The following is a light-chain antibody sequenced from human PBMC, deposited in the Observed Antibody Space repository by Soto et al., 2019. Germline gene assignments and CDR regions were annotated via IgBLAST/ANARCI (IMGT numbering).Light chain of an antibody. CDR1: ISDVGGYNY. J-gene: IGLJ1*01. CDR3: CSYAGSYTYV. CDR2: DVS. Sequence: QSALTQPRSVSGSPGQSVTISCTGTISDVGGYNYVSWYQQHPGKAPKLMIYDVSKRPSGVPDRFSGSKSGNPASLTISGLQAEDEADYYCCSYAGSYTYVFGTGTRSPS. V-gene: IGLV2-11*01.